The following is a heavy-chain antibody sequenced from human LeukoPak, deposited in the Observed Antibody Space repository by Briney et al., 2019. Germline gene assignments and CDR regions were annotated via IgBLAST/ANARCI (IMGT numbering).Heavy chain of an antibody. Sequence: GGSLRLSCAASGFTFSDYYMSWIRQAPGKGLEWVLYISSSGSTIYYADSVKGRFTISRDNAKNSLYLQMNSLRAEDTAVYYCARGVQDTAMVTIRVDYYYYMDVWGKGTTVTVSS. CDR1: GFTFSDYY. D-gene: IGHD5-18*01. J-gene: IGHJ6*03. V-gene: IGHV3-11*01. CDR2: ISSSGSTI. CDR3: ARGVQDTAMVTIRVDYYYYMDV.